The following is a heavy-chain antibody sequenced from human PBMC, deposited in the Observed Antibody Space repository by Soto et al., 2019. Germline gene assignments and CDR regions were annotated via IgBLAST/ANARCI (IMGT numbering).Heavy chain of an antibody. D-gene: IGHD3-3*01. CDR3: TRSDVLRFLEWLLLADY. V-gene: IGHV3-49*03. J-gene: IGHJ4*02. CDR1: GFTFGDYA. Sequence: GSLRLSCTASGFTFGDYAMSWFRQAPGKGLEWVGFIRSKAYGGTTEYAASVKGRFTISRDDSKSIAYLQMNSLKTEDTAVYYCTRSDVLRFLEWLLLADYWGQGTLVTVSS. CDR2: IRSKAYGGTT.